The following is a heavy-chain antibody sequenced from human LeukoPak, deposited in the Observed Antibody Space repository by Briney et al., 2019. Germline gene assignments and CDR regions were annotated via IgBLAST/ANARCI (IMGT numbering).Heavy chain of an antibody. J-gene: IGHJ4*02. CDR2: INPSGGST. CDR3: AREVRGLYSSSPLDY. V-gene: IGHV1-46*01. CDR1: GYTFTSYY. Sequence: ASVKVSYKASGYTFTSYYMHWVRQAPGQGLEWMGIINPSGGSTSYAQKFQGRVTMTRDTSTSTVYMELSSLRSEDTAVYYCAREVRGLYSSSPLDYWGQGTLVTVSS. D-gene: IGHD6-6*01.